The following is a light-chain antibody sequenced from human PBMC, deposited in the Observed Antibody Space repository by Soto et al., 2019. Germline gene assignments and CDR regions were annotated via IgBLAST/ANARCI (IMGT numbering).Light chain of an antibody. CDR2: DAS. CDR3: QQYKTYLYT. Sequence: DIPMTQSPSTLSASVGDRVTIACRASHSIGTWLAWYQQKPGKAPNLLIYDASSLEDGVPSRFSGSGSGTHFTLTISSLRPDDFATYYCQQYKTYLYTFGQGTKLEIK. J-gene: IGKJ2*01. V-gene: IGKV1-5*01. CDR1: HSIGTW.